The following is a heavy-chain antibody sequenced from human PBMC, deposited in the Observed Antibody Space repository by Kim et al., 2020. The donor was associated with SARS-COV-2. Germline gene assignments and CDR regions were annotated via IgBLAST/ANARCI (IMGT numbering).Heavy chain of an antibody. J-gene: IGHJ3*01. Sequence: GGSLRLSCAASGFVFSDYDMHWVRQVTGKGLEWVSAIGRAGDTYYPGSVKGRFTISRENAKNSFYLHVDNLRAEDTALYYCARRRAGSRSDSDPFDLWGQGTMVTVSS. CDR3: ARRRAGSRSDSDPFDL. CDR2: IGRAGDT. CDR1: GFVFSDYD. V-gene: IGHV3-13*01. D-gene: IGHD3-10*01.